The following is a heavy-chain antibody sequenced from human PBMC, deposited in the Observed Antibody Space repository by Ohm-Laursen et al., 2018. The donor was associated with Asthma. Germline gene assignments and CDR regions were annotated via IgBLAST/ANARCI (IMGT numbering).Heavy chain of an antibody. Sequence: GSLRLSCSASGFTFSSYIMNWVRQAPGKGLEWVSYISSSSSTIYYADSVKGRFTISRDNAKNSLYLQMSSLRDEDTAVYYCARDRGGDRSFDYWGQGTLVTVPS. CDR2: ISSSSSTI. J-gene: IGHJ4*02. CDR3: ARDRGGDRSFDY. CDR1: GFTFSSYI. V-gene: IGHV3-48*02. D-gene: IGHD2-21*02.